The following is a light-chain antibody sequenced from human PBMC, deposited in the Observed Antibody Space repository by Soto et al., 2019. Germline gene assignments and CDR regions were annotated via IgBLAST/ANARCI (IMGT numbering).Light chain of an antibody. CDR2: DAS. CDR1: QSISSW. V-gene: IGKV1-5*01. Sequence: DIQMTQSPSTLSASVGDRVTITCWASQSISSWLAWYQQKPGKAPKLLIYDASSLESGVPSRFSGSGSATEFTLNISSLQPDDFATYYCQQYNNYWTFGQGTRVEIK. J-gene: IGKJ1*01. CDR3: QQYNNYWT.